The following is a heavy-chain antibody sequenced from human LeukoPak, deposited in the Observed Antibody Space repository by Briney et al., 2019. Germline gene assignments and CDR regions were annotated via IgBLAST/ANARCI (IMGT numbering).Heavy chain of an antibody. CDR3: AREPHYYDSSGYHEDY. Sequence: ASVKVSCKASGYTFTGYYVHWVRQAPGQGREWMGRINPNSGGTNYAQKFQGRVTMTRDTSISTAYMELSRLRSDDTAVYYCAREPHYYDSSGYHEDYWGQGTLVTVSS. CDR2: INPNSGGT. J-gene: IGHJ4*02. CDR1: GYTFTGYY. D-gene: IGHD3-22*01. V-gene: IGHV1-2*06.